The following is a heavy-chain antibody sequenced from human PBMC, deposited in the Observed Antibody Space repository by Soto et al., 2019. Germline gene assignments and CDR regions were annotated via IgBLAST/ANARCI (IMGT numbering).Heavy chain of an antibody. V-gene: IGHV1-46*01. Sequence: ASVKFSCKASGYTFTRDQIHWVRQAPGQGLEWMGMIEPSGGKTNYAQKFQGRVTLTSDTSTSTVYMALSSLRSDDTAIYFCGRVMRSLLSITALDTWGEGTLVTVS. CDR3: GRVMRSLLSITALDT. J-gene: IGHJ5*02. CDR1: GYTFTRDQ. CDR2: IEPSGGKT. D-gene: IGHD3-10*01.